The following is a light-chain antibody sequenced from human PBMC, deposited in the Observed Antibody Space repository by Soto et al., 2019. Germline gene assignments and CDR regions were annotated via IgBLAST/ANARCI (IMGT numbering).Light chain of an antibody. V-gene: IGKV3-11*01. J-gene: IGKJ5*01. CDR1: HNVDIY. Sequence: EVVLTQSPATLSLSPGETATLSCRASHNVDIYLAWYQQKPGQAPRLLIYDASNRATGIPARFSGSGSGTDFTLTISSLEPEDSADYYCQQRKHWPPLTFGQGTRLE. CDR2: DAS. CDR3: QQRKHWPPLT.